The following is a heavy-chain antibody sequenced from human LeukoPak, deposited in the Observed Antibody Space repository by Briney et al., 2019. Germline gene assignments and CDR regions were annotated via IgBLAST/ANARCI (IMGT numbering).Heavy chain of an antibody. V-gene: IGHV1-8*03. CDR3: AREGTGYCSGGSCYSHTAFDI. CDR1: GYTFTSYD. D-gene: IGHD2-15*01. J-gene: IGHJ3*02. CDR2: MNPNSGNT. Sequence: ASVKVSCKASGYTFTSYDINWVRQATGQGLEWMGWMNPNSGNTGYAQKFKGRVTITRNTSISTAYMELSSLRSEDTAVYYCAREGTGYCSGGSCYSHTAFDIWGQGTMVTVSS.